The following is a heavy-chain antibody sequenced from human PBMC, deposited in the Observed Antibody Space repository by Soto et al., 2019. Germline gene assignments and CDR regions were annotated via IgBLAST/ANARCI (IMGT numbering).Heavy chain of an antibody. CDR2: VIPIFGTA. CDR1: GGTFSSYA. J-gene: IGHJ4*02. Sequence: SVKVSCKASGGTFSSYAISWVRQAPGQGLEWMGGVIPIFGTANYAQKFQGRVTITADESTSTAYMELSSLRSEDTAVYYCARDSNSGYDRAGFDYWGQGTLVTVSS. D-gene: IGHD5-12*01. V-gene: IGHV1-69*13. CDR3: ARDSNSGYDRAGFDY.